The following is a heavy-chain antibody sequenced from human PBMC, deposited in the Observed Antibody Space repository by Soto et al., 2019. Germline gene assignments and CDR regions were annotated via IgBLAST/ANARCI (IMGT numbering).Heavy chain of an antibody. D-gene: IGHD3-10*01. V-gene: IGHV4-31*03. J-gene: IGHJ4*02. CDR1: GGSITSGDYY. CDR3: ASEGSGSYSFDY. CDR2: IYYSGNT. Sequence: LSLTCTVSGGSITSGDYYWSWIRQYPGKGLEWIGYIYYSGNTHYNPSLKSRVTISVDTSKNQFSLKLSSVTAADTAVYYCASEGSGSYSFDYWGQGTVVTVSS.